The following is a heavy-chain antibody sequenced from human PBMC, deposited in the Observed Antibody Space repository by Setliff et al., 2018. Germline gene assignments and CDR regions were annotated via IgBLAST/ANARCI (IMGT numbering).Heavy chain of an antibody. CDR3: ARSMQQLVRGRYWYFDL. Sequence: PGGSLRLSCAASGFTFTNYIIHWVRQAPGKGLEWVAVMSLDETNKYYADSVRGRFTISRDNAKNSLYLQMNSLRAEDTAVYYCARSMQQLVRGRYWYFDLWGRGTLVTVSS. V-gene: IGHV3-30-3*01. D-gene: IGHD6-13*01. CDR2: MSLDETNK. CDR1: GFTFTNYI. J-gene: IGHJ2*01.